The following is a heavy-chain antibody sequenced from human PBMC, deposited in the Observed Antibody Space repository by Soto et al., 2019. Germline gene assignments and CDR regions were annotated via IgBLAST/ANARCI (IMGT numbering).Heavy chain of an antibody. CDR3: ASPQEYISSIFYFYGLDV. J-gene: IGHJ6*02. V-gene: IGHV1-46*01. CDR2: INPSGGST. CDR1: GYTFTRYY. Sequence: GAPVKVSCKASGYTFTRYYMHWVRQAPGQGLEWMGIINPSGGSTSYAQKFQGRVTMTRDTSTSTVYMELSSLRAEDTAVYYCASPQEYISSIFYFYGLDVWGQGTTVTVSS. D-gene: IGHD6-6*01.